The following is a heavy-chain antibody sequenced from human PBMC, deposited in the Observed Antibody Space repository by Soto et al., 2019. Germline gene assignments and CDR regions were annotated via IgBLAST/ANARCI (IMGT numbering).Heavy chain of an antibody. CDR2: ISPSGTT. Sequence: QVQLQQWGAGLLKPSETLSLTRAVYGGSFSDNYWTWFRQPPGKGLEWIGEISPSGTTKYIPSLKSRVSISADTSKKQFSLKVTSVTAADTAVYYCVTSLWFGTQPEIWGQGTLVTVSS. D-gene: IGHD3-10*01. CDR1: GGSFSDNY. CDR3: VTSLWFGTQPEI. V-gene: IGHV4-34*01. J-gene: IGHJ4*02.